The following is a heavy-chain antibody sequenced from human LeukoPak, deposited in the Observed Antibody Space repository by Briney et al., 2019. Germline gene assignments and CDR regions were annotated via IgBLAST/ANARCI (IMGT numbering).Heavy chain of an antibody. CDR1: NRSISSSSDY. Sequence: SETLSLTCTVSNRSISSSSDYWGWIRQPPGKGLEWIGSIYYSGSTYYNPSLKSRVTISIDTSKNQFSLNLSSVTAADTAVYSCARHPAYYGGNSCYAFDYWGQGTLVTVSS. CDR3: ARHPAYYGGNSCYAFDY. V-gene: IGHV4-39*01. J-gene: IGHJ4*02. D-gene: IGHD2-15*01. CDR2: IYYSGST.